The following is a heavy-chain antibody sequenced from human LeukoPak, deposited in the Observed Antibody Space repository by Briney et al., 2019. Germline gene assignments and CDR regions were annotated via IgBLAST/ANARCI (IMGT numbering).Heavy chain of an antibody. Sequence: PGGSLRLSCAASGFTFSSYSMNWVRQAPGKGLEWVSPISSSSSYIYYADSVKGRFTISRDNAKNSLYLQMNSLRAEDTAVYYCASIDIGYCSSTSCDNWFDPWGQGTLVTVSS. CDR1: GFTFSSYS. D-gene: IGHD2-2*01. CDR2: ISSSSSYI. CDR3: ASIDIGYCSSTSCDNWFDP. V-gene: IGHV3-21*01. J-gene: IGHJ5*02.